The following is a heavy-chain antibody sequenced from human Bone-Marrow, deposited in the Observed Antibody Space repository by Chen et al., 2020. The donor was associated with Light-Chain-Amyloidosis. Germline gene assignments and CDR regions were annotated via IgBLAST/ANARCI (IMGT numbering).Heavy chain of an antibody. CDR3: ASRAVGSYRSHYFQH. J-gene: IGHJ1*01. D-gene: IGHD3-16*02. CDR1: GGPTSSNSYY. Sequence: QLRLKESGTGRVKPSEPLSLTGTVPGGPTSSNSYYWGWIRQSPGKVLVGMGYISSGGSTYYKRSLKGRVTITLATTENRLSLMLTSVPAPGTALYFCASRAVGSYRSHYFQHWGQGTLVTVSS. CDR2: ISSGGST. V-gene: IGHV4-39*02.